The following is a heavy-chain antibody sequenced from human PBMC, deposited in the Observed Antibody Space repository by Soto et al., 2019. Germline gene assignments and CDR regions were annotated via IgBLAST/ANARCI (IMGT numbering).Heavy chain of an antibody. CDR2: IYHSGTT. CDR1: GGSISSGGYY. Sequence: QVQLQESGPGLVKPSQTLSLTCTVSGGSISSGGYYWSWIRQHPGKGLEWIGYIYHSGTTYYNPFLKSRVTISVATSNNQFSLKLTSVTAADAAVYYCATVRRNQLLGWFDPWGQGTLVTVSS. V-gene: IGHV4-31*03. CDR3: ATVRRNQLLGWFDP. J-gene: IGHJ5*02. D-gene: IGHD2-2*01.